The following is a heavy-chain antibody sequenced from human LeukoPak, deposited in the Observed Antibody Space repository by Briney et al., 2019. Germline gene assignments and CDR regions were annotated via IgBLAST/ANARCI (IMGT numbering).Heavy chain of an antibody. J-gene: IGHJ3*02. Sequence: SETLSLTCTVSGGSISSYYWSWIRQPPGKGLEWIGYIYYSGSTNYNPSLKSRVTISVDTSKNQFSLRLTSVTAADTAVYYCARGSSGYGPDDAFDIWGQGTMVTVSS. CDR1: GGSISSYY. CDR2: IYYSGST. CDR3: ARGSSGYGPDDAFDI. D-gene: IGHD5-12*01. V-gene: IGHV4-59*01.